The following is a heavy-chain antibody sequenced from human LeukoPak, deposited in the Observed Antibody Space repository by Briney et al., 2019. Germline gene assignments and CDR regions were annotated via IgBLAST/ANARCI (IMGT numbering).Heavy chain of an antibody. Sequence: SETLSLTCTASGGSISSYYWSWIRQPPGKGLEWIGYIYYSGSTNYNPSLKSRVTISVDTSKNQFSLKLSSVTAADTAVYYCARDMVVRGVRYGMDVWGQGTTVTVSS. CDR3: ARDMVVRGVRYGMDV. V-gene: IGHV4-59*01. CDR2: IYYSGST. D-gene: IGHD3-10*01. J-gene: IGHJ6*02. CDR1: GGSISSYY.